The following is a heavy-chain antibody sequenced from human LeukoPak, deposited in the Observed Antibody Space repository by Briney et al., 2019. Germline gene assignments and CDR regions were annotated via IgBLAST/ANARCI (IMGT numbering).Heavy chain of an antibody. D-gene: IGHD6-19*01. CDR3: ARRIAVAGYDY. CDR2: INAGNGNT. J-gene: IGHJ4*02. Sequence: ASVKVSCKTSGYTFNSYGISRVRQAPGQGLEWMGWINAGNGNTKYSQKFQGRVTITRDTSASTAYMELSSLRSEDTAVYYCARRIAVAGYDYWGQGTLVTVSS. CDR1: GYTFNSYG. V-gene: IGHV1-3*01.